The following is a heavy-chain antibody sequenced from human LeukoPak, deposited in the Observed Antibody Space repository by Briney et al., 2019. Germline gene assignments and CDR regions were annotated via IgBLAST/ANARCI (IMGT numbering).Heavy chain of an antibody. V-gene: IGHV1-69*05. CDR1: GGTFSSYA. J-gene: IGHJ3*02. CDR3: ARRGPIEPHAFDI. Sequence: VASVKVSCKASGGTFSSYAISWVRQAPGQGLEWMGRIIPIFGTANYAQKFQGRVTITTDESTSTAYMELSSLRSEDTAVYYCARRGPIEPHAFDIWGQGTMVTVSS. CDR2: IIPIFGTA. D-gene: IGHD1-26*01.